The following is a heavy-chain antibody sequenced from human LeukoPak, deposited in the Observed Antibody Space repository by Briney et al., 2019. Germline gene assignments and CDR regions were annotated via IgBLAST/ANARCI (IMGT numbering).Heavy chain of an antibody. CDR1: GYTFSGNF. J-gene: IGHJ4*02. D-gene: IGHD1-26*01. V-gene: IGHV1-2*02. Sequence: ASVKVSCKASGYTFSGNFMHWVRQAPGQGLEWMGWINPNNGDANYAQKFQGRVTMTRDTSISTAYMELSRLRSDDTAVYYCARGSIVGATFDYFDYWGQGTLVTVSS. CDR3: ARGSIVGATFDYFDY. CDR2: INPNNGDA.